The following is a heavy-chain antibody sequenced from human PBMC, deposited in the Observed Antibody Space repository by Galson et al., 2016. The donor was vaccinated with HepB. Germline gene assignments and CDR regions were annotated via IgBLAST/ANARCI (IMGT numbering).Heavy chain of an antibody. CDR3: AREGPFIPGGVVIMRFDY. Sequence: SLRLSCAASGFTFSPYYMSWIRQAPGKGLEWISSISSASHYTHYADSVNGRFTISRDNARNTLYLHTDSLRAEDTGVYYCAREGPFIPGGVVIMRFDYWGQGSLVTVSS. D-gene: IGHD3-3*01. V-gene: IGHV3-11*06. CDR1: GFTFSPYY. CDR2: ISSASHYT. J-gene: IGHJ4*02.